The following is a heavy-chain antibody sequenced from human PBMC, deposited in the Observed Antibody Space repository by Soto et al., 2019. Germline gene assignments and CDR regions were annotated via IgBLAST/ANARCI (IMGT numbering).Heavy chain of an antibody. V-gene: IGHV2-5*02. J-gene: IGHJ6*02. CDR1: GFSLNTGGLG. CDR2: IYWDGDK. CDR3: AHSRAGGYCLRSYSAHAYYRMDV. Sequence: QITLKESGPPLVKPTQTLTLTCTFSGFSLNTGGLGVGWIRQPPGKALEWLALIYWDGDKRYSPSLKSRLSTTKHTFNTQVILPLIHMHPVDTATYYCAHSRAGGYCLRSYSAHAYYRMDVWGQGTTVTVSS. D-gene: IGHD2-21*02.